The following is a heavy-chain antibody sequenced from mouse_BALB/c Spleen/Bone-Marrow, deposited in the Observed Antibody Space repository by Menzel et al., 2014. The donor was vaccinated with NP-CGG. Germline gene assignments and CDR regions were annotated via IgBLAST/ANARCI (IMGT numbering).Heavy chain of an antibody. CDR2: IRNKANGYTT. J-gene: IGHJ2*01. D-gene: IGHD1-1*01. V-gene: IGHV7-3*02. Sequence: EVKLMESGGGLVQPGGSLRLSCATSGFTFTDYYMSRVRPPPGKALEWLGFIRNKANGYTTEYSASVKGRFTISRDNSQSILYLQMNTLRAEDSATYYCARDMGLLRFDYWGQGTTLTVSS. CDR3: ARDMGLLRFDY. CDR1: GFTFTDYY.